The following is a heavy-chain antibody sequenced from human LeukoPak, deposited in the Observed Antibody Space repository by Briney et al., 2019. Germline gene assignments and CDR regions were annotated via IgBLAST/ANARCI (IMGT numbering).Heavy chain of an antibody. CDR2: ISGSGGST. CDR3: ARDYYEDY. Sequence: GGSLRLSCEASGFTFSTYAMTWVRQAPGKGLEWLSAISGSGGSTYHADSVKGRFTISRDNSKNTLYLQMNSLRADDTAVYYCARDYYEDYWGQGTLVTVSS. CDR1: GFTFSTYA. D-gene: IGHD3-22*01. V-gene: IGHV3-23*01. J-gene: IGHJ4*02.